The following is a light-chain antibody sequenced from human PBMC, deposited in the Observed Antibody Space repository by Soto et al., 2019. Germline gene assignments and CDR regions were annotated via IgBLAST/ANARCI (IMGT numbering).Light chain of an antibody. Sequence: QAVVTQPRSVSGSPGQSVTVSCTGTSSDVGGYNYVSWYRQYPGEAPKLLIYDVTERLSGVPDRFSGSKSGNTASLTISGLQAEDEADYYCCSYAGGHIHYIIGTGTKLTVL. J-gene: IGLJ1*01. V-gene: IGLV2-11*01. CDR2: DVT. CDR1: SSDVGGYNY. CDR3: CSYAGGHIHYI.